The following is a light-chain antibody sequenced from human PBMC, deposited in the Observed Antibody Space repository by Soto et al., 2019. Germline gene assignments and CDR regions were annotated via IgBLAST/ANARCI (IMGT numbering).Light chain of an antibody. J-gene: IGLJ1*01. CDR3: SSHAGSHNYV. CDR2: EVS. V-gene: IGLV2-8*01. Sequence: QSALTQPPSASGSPGQSVTISCTGTSSDVGAYNYVSWYQQHPGKAPKLMICEVSKRPSGVPDRFSGSKSGNTASLTVSGLQAEDDADYYCSSHAGSHNYVLGTGTKVTVL. CDR1: SSDVGAYNY.